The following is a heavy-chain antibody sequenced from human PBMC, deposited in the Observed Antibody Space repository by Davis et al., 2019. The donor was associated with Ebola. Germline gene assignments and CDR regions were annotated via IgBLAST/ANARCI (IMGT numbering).Heavy chain of an antibody. CDR2: INHSGST. CDR3: ARGDYGDYQEFDY. Sequence: ESLKISCAASGFTFSSYWMSWIRQPPGKGLEWIGEINHSGSTNYNPSLKSRVTISVDTSKNQFSLKLSSVTAADTAVYYCARGDYGDYQEFDYWGQGTLVTVSS. V-gene: IGHV4-34*01. J-gene: IGHJ4*02. D-gene: IGHD4-17*01. CDR1: GFTFSSYW.